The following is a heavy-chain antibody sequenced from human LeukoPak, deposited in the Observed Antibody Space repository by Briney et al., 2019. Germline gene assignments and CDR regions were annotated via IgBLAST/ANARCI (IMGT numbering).Heavy chain of an antibody. Sequence: PSETLSLTCAVYGGSFSGYYWSWIRQPPGKGQEWIGEINHSGSTNYNPSLKSRVTISVDTSKNQFSLKLSSVTAADAAVYYCARAQGYCSSTGCYFYYYYGMDVWGKGTTVTVSS. CDR2: INHSGST. D-gene: IGHD2-2*01. CDR3: ARAQGYCSSTGCYFYYYYGMDV. J-gene: IGHJ6*04. CDR1: GGSFSGYY. V-gene: IGHV4-34*01.